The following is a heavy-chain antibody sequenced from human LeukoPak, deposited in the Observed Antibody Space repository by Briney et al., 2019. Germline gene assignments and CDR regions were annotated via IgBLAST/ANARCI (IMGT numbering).Heavy chain of an antibody. CDR3: ARGAGVAYYYGSGSYYPNNWFDP. J-gene: IGHJ5*02. V-gene: IGHV4-39*01. Sequence: SETLSLTCTVSGGSISSSSYYWGWIRQPPGKGLEWIGSIYYSGSTYYNPSLKSRVTISVDTSKNQFSLKLSSVTAADTAVYYCARGAGVAYYYGSGSYYPNNWFDPWGQGTLVTVSS. D-gene: IGHD3-10*01. CDR1: GGSISSSSYY. CDR2: IYYSGST.